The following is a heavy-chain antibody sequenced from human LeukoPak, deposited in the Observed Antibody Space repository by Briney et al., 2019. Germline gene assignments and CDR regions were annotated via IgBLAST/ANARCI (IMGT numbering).Heavy chain of an antibody. CDR3: AKGQWFGESSRGMDV. D-gene: IGHD3-10*01. Sequence: GGSLRLSCAASGFTFSSYAMSWVRQAPGKGLEWVSAISVSGGSTYYADSVKGRFTVYRDNSKNTLYLQMNSLRAEDTAVYYCAKGQWFGESSRGMDVWGQGTTVTVSS. CDR2: ISVSGGST. V-gene: IGHV3-23*01. J-gene: IGHJ6*02. CDR1: GFTFSSYA.